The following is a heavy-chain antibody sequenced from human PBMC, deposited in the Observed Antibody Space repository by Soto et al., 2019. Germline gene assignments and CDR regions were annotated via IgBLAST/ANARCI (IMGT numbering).Heavy chain of an antibody. D-gene: IGHD3-3*01. CDR2: ISYDGSNK. CDR1: GFTFSSYG. CDR3: AKADYDFWSGYYPYYYYGMDV. J-gene: IGHJ6*02. V-gene: IGHV3-30*18. Sequence: GGSLRLSCAAPGFTFSSYGMHWVRQAPGKGLEWVAVISYDGSNKYYADSVKGRFTISRDNSKNTLYLQMNSLRAEDTAVYYCAKADYDFWSGYYPYYYYGMDVWGQGTTVTVSS.